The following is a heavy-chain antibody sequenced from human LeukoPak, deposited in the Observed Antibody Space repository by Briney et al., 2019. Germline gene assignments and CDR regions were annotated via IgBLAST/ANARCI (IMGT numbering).Heavy chain of an antibody. J-gene: IGHJ6*02. Sequence: KSGESLKISCKGSGYSFTSYWIGWVRQMPGKGLEWMGIIYPGDSDTRYSPSFQGQVTISADKSISTAYLQWSSLKASDTAMYYCAVTTSSSYYYYYGMDVWGQGTTVTVSS. CDR3: AVTTSSSYYYYYGMDV. D-gene: IGHD4-17*01. CDR1: GYSFTSYW. V-gene: IGHV5-51*01. CDR2: IYPGDSDT.